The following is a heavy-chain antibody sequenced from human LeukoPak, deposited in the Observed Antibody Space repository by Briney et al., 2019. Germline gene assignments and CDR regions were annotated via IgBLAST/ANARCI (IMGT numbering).Heavy chain of an antibody. CDR2: ISYDGSNK. CDR1: GFTFSSYA. D-gene: IGHD6-19*01. CDR3: ARGEMGAVAYRY. Sequence: GGSLRLSCAASGFTFSSYAMHWVRQAPGKGLEWVAVISYDGSNKYYADSVKGRFTISRDNSKNTLYLQMNSLRAEDTAVYYCARGEMGAVAYRYWGQGTLVTVSS. V-gene: IGHV3-30*04. J-gene: IGHJ4*02.